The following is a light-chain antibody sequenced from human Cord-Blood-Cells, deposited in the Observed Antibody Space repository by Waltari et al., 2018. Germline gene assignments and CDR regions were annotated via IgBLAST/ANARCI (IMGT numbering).Light chain of an antibody. J-gene: IGKJ3*01. V-gene: IGKV1-39*01. CDR1: QSISSY. Sequence: DIQMTQSPSSLSASVGDRVTITCRASQSISSYLNWYQQKLGKAPKLLIYAASSLQSGVPSRFSGSGSGTDFTLTISSLQPEDFATYYCQQSYSTVFGPGTKVDIK. CDR3: QQSYSTV. CDR2: AAS.